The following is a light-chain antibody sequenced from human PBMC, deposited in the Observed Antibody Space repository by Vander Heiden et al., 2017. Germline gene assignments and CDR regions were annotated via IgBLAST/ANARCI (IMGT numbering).Light chain of an antibody. CDR1: SSNIGAGYD. J-gene: IGLJ2*01. CDR3: QSYDSSLSAVV. V-gene: IGLV1-40*01. CDR2: NDN. Sequence: QSVLTQPPSVSAAPGQRVTLSCTGSSSNIGAGYDVHWYQQLPGTAPKLLIYNDNNRPSGVPDRFSGSKSGTSASLAITGLQAEDEADYYCQSYDSSLSAVVFGGGTKLTVL.